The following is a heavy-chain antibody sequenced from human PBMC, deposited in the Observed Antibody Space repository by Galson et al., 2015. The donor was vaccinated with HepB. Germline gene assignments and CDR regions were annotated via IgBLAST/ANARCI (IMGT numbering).Heavy chain of an antibody. D-gene: IGHD2-2*01. V-gene: IGHV1-46*01. CDR2: INPSGGST. CDR1: GYTFTSYY. J-gene: IGHJ4*02. Sequence: SVKVSCKASGYTFTSYYMHWVRRAPGQGLEWMGIINPSGGSTSYAQKFQGRVTMTRDTSTSTVYMELSSLRSEDTAVYYCARDQGVPAAIAYFDYWGQGTLVTVSS. CDR3: ARDQGVPAAIAYFDY.